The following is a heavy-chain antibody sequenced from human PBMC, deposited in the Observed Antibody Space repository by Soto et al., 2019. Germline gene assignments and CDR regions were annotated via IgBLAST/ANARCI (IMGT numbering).Heavy chain of an antibody. D-gene: IGHD5-18*01. CDR3: ARDNGDGYSHVVHFHH. CDR1: GYTFTSYG. V-gene: IGHV1-18*01. CDR2: ISAYNGNT. Sequence: ASVKVSCKASGYTFTSYGISWVRQAPGQGLEWMGWISAYNGNTNYAQKLQGRVTMTTDTSTSTAYMELRSLRSDDTAVYYCARDNGDGYSHVVHFHHCGQGTLVIGSS. J-gene: IGHJ1*01.